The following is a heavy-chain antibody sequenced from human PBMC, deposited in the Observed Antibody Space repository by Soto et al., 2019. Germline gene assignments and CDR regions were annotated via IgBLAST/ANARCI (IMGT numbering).Heavy chain of an antibody. CDR3: ARGGVATKRFYYYVLEV. CDR1: GFNFSIYA. Sequence: SLRLSCAASGFNFSIYAMTRVRHLPGKGLEWVAAISGGGGSTYYADSVRGRFTISGDSSKNTLYLQMSSLRVEDTALYYCARGGVATKRFYYYVLEVWGKGMMVTVPS. J-gene: IGHJ6*04. CDR2: ISGGGGST. V-gene: IGHV3-23*01. D-gene: IGHD1-26*01.